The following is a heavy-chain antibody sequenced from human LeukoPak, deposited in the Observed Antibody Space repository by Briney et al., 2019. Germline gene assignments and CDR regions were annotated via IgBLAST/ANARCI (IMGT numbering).Heavy chain of an antibody. CDR2: IYYSGST. CDR3: ARQNSGFIAAAGRFDY. D-gene: IGHD6-13*01. J-gene: IGHJ4*02. V-gene: IGHV4-39*01. Sequence: SETLSLTCTVSGGSISSSSYYWGRLRQPPGKGLEWFGSIYYSGSTYYNPSLKRRVTISVDTSKNQFSLKLRSVTAADTAVYYCARQNSGFIAAAGRFDYWGQGTLVTVSS. CDR1: GGSISSSSYY.